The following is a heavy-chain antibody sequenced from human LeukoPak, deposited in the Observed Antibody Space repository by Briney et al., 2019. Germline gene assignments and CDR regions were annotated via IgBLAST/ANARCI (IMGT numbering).Heavy chain of an antibody. J-gene: IGHJ4*02. CDR2: INPNTGGT. CDR1: GYTFTGYY. D-gene: IGHD4-17*01. V-gene: IGHV1-2*02. Sequence: ASLKVSCKASGYTFTGYYMHWVRQAPGQGLEWMGWINPNTGGTNYAQKFQGRVTMTSGTSSSTAYMEVSSLRSDDTAVYYCATDYGDYESAYWGQGTLVTV. CDR3: ATDYGDYESAY.